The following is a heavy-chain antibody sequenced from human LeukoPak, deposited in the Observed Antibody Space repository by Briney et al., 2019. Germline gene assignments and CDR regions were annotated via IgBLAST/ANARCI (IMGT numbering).Heavy chain of an antibody. CDR2: IYNSGST. V-gene: IGHV4-59*08. CDR1: GASISTYY. CDR3: ARHTGEYSYGYRYFEH. J-gene: IGHJ4*02. Sequence: PSETLSLTCTVSGASISTYYWSWIRQPPGKGLEWIGHIYNSGSTSYIPSLKSRVTISVDTSKNQFSLKLSSVTAADTALYYCARHTGEYSYGYRYFEHWGQGTVVFVSS. D-gene: IGHD5-18*01.